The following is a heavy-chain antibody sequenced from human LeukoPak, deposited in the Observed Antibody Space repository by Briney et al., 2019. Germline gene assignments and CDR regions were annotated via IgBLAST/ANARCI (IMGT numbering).Heavy chain of an antibody. CDR2: ISSSSSYI. CDR3: AKQGSVMITFGGVIATYYFDY. V-gene: IGHV3-21*04. Sequence: GGSLRFSCAASGFTFSSYSMNWVRQAPGKGLEWVSSISSSSSYIYYADSVKGRFTISRDNSKNTLYLQMNSLRAEDTAVYYCAKQGSVMITFGGVIATYYFDYWGQGTLVTVSS. CDR1: GFTFSSYS. D-gene: IGHD3-16*02. J-gene: IGHJ4*02.